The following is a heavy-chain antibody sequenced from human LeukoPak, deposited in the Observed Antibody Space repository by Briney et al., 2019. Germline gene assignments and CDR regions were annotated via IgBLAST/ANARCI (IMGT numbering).Heavy chain of an antibody. CDR3: ARAPAFSNAFDI. V-gene: IGHV1-69*13. CDR1: GCTFTSYG. CDR2: IIPIFGTA. D-gene: IGHD2-2*01. Sequence: PWASVKVSCKASGCTFTSYGIIWVRQAPGQGLEWMGGIIPIFGTANYAQKFQGRVTITADESTSTAYMELSSLRSEDTAVYYCARAPAFSNAFDIWGQGTMVTVSS. J-gene: IGHJ3*02.